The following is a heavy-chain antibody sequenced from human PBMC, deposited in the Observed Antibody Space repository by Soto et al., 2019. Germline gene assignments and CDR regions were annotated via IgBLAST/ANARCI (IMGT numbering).Heavy chain of an antibody. D-gene: IGHD2-2*02. V-gene: IGHV3-33*01. Sequence: PGGSLRLSCVASRFTFSNFGMHWVRQAPGKGLEWAAFIWYDGSNKYYADSVKGRFTISRDNSKNTLYLQMDSLRVEDTAVYFCARGGYCSTTNCYNNWFDPWGQGTPVTVSS. CDR1: RFTFSNFG. CDR2: IWYDGSNK. CDR3: ARGGYCSTTNCYNNWFDP. J-gene: IGHJ5*02.